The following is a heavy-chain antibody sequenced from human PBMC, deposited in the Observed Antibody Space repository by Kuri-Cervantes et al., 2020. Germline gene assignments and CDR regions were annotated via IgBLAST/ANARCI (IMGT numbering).Heavy chain of an antibody. D-gene: IGHD2-2*01. V-gene: IGHV4-34*01. CDR3: ARDLPCGSTSCSGYMDV. Sequence: SETLSLTCAVYGGPFSSHHWNWIRQPPGKGLEWIGEIDHRGSTNYNPSLKSRVTISVDTSKNQFSLNLSSVTAADTAVYYCARDLPCGSTSCSGYMDVWGKGTTVTVSS. CDR1: GGPFSSHH. CDR2: IDHRGST. J-gene: IGHJ6*03.